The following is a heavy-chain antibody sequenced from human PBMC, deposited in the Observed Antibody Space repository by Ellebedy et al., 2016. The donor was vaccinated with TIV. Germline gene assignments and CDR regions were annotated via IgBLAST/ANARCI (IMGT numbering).Heavy chain of an antibody. CDR3: AKEWEAGGSHYLFDY. CDR2: ISYDGSNK. Sequence: GESLKISXAASGFTFSSYGMHWVRQAPGKGLEWVAVISYDGSNKYYADSVKGRFTISRDNSKNTLYLQMNSLRAEDTAVYYCAKEWEAGGSHYLFDYWGQGTLVTVSS. J-gene: IGHJ4*02. CDR1: GFTFSSYG. V-gene: IGHV3-30*18. D-gene: IGHD1-26*01.